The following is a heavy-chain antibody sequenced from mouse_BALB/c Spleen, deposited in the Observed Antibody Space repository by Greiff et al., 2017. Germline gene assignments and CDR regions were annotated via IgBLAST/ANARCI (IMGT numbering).Heavy chain of an antibody. Sequence: EVHLVESGPGLVKPSQSLSLTCTVTGYSITSDYAWNWIRQFPGNKLEWMGYISYSGSTSYNPSLKSRISITRDTSKNQFFLQLNSVTTEDTATYYCARGGNWYFDVWGAGTTVTVSS. V-gene: IGHV3-2*02. J-gene: IGHJ1*01. CDR2: ISYSGST. CDR1: GYSITSDYA. CDR3: ARGGNWYFDV.